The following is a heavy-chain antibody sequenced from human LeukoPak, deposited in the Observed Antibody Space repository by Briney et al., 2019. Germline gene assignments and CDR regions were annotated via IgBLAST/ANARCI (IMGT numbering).Heavy chain of an antibody. CDR2: ISYDGSNK. V-gene: IGHV3-30*18. D-gene: IGHD3-22*01. J-gene: IGHJ4*02. CDR1: GFTFSSYG. Sequence: PGRSLRLSCAASGFTFSSYGMHWVRQAPGKGLEWVAVISYDGSNKYYADSVKGRFTISRDNSKNTLYLQMNSLRAEDTAVYYCAKSGYDSSGSTLDYWGQGTLVTVSS. CDR3: AKSGYDSSGSTLDY.